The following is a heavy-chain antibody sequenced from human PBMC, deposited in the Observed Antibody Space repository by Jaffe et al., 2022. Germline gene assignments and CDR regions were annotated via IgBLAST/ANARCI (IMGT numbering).Heavy chain of an antibody. CDR3: ATLVFADY. CDR2: IRYDGSNK. D-gene: IGHD2-21*02. CDR1: GFTFSSYG. Sequence: QVQLVESGGGVVQPGGSLRLSCAASGFTFSSYGMHWVRQAPGKGLEWVAFIRYDGSNKYYADSVKGRFTISRDNSKNTLYLQMNSLRAEDTAVYYCATLVFADYWGQGTLVTVSS. V-gene: IGHV3-30*02. J-gene: IGHJ4*02.